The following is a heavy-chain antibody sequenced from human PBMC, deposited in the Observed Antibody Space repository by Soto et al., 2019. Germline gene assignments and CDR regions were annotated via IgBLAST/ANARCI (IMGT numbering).Heavy chain of an antibody. J-gene: IGHJ4*02. V-gene: IGHV3-30*18. Sequence: VGSLRLSCAASGFTFNIYGMHWVRQAPDKGLEWVALISYDGSNQYYADSAKGRFTISRDNSKNTLFLQMNSLRADDTAVYYCAKDQASGQGSFDSWGQGTLVTVSS. CDR3: AKDQASGQGSFDS. CDR1: GFTFNIYG. CDR2: ISYDGSNQ.